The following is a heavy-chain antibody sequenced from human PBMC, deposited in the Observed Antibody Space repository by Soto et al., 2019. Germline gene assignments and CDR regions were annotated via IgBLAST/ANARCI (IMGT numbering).Heavy chain of an antibody. J-gene: IGHJ5*02. Sequence: QVQLQESGPGLVKPSGTLSLTCAVSSGSMSSSNWWSWVRQPPGKGLEWIGEIYHSGSTNYNPSLKSRVTISVDKSKNRFSLKLSSVTVADTALYYGARVRSSGRGRSDWFDPWGQGTLVTVSS. V-gene: IGHV4-4*02. CDR3: ARVRSSGRGRSDWFDP. CDR1: SGSMSSSNW. D-gene: IGHD3-22*01. CDR2: IYHSGST.